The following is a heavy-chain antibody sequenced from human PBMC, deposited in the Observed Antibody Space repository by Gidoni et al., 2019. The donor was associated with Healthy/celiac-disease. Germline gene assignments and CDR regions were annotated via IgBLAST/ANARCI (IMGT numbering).Heavy chain of an antibody. CDR2: ISYDGSNK. D-gene: IGHD2-15*01. CDR1: GFTFSSYA. CDR3: ARDNCSGGSCRELYWYFDL. Sequence: QVQLVESGGGVVQPGRSLRLSCAASGFTFSSYALPWVRQAPGKGLAWVAVISYDGSNKYYADSVKGRFTISRDNSKNTLYLQMNSLRAEDTAVYYCARDNCSGGSCRELYWYFDLWGRGTRVTVSS. J-gene: IGHJ2*01. V-gene: IGHV3-30-3*01.